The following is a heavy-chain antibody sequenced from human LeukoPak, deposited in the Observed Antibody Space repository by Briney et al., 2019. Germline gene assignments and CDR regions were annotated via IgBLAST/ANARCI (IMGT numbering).Heavy chain of an antibody. CDR2: TAYSGST. J-gene: IGHJ4*02. Sequence: SETLSLTCTVSGGSVSNSYCRWVRQPPGRGRECIGYTAYSGSTNYNPSLKSRVTMSADTSKNQFSLKLSSVTAADTAVYYCARALYYYDSSGYLGIYFDYWGQGTLVTVSS. CDR3: ARALYYYDSSGYLGIYFDY. V-gene: IGHV4-59*02. D-gene: IGHD3-22*01. CDR1: GGSVSNSY.